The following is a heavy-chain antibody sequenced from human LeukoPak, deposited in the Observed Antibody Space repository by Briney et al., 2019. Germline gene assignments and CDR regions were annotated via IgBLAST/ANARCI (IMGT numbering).Heavy chain of an antibody. CDR1: GFTFSSYA. J-gene: IGHJ4*02. D-gene: IGHD2-15*01. Sequence: GGSLRLSCEASGFTFSSYAMSWVRQAPGKGLEWVSGVSGSGGGTYYTDSVKGRFTISRDNSKNTLFLQMNSLRVEDTAVYYCANLRGWGAYACSGASCYSYWGQGTLVTVSP. CDR3: ANLRGWGAYACSGASCYSY. V-gene: IGHV3-23*01. CDR2: VSGSGGGT.